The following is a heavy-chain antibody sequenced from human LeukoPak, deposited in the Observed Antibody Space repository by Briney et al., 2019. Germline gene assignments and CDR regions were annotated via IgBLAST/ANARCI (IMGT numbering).Heavy chain of an antibody. Sequence: SETLSLTCAVYGGSFSGYYWSWIRQPPGKGLEWIGEINHSGSTNYNPSLKSRVTISVDTSKNQFSLKLSSVTAADTAVYYCARGPRTYGDYDGTDYWGQGTLVTVSS. CDR2: INHSGST. J-gene: IGHJ4*02. CDR1: GGSFSGYY. V-gene: IGHV4-34*01. D-gene: IGHD4-17*01. CDR3: ARGPRTYGDYDGTDY.